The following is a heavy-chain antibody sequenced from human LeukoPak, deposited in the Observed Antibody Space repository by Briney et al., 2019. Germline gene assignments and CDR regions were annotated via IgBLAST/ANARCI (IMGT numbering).Heavy chain of an antibody. CDR2: ISSSSSTI. Sequence: GGSLRLSCAASGFTFSSYSMNWVRQAPGKGLEWVSYISSSSSTIYYADSVKGRFTISRDNAKNSLYLQMNSLRAEDTALYYCAKAHYDFWAPFDYWGQGTLVTVSS. CDR1: GFTFSSYS. D-gene: IGHD3-3*01. CDR3: AKAHYDFWAPFDY. J-gene: IGHJ4*02. V-gene: IGHV3-48*01.